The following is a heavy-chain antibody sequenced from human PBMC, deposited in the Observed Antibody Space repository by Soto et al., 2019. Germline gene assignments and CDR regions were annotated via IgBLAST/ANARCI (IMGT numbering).Heavy chain of an antibody. Sequence: GESLKISCKGSEYSFASYWIGWVRQMPGKGLDYMGIIYPGDSDTKYSPSFQGQVTISVDKSISTAYLQWSSLKASDTAMYYCASRGAAADFDYWGQGTLVTVSS. CDR3: ASRGAAADFDY. J-gene: IGHJ4*02. CDR1: EYSFASYW. D-gene: IGHD6-13*01. V-gene: IGHV5-51*01. CDR2: IYPGDSDT.